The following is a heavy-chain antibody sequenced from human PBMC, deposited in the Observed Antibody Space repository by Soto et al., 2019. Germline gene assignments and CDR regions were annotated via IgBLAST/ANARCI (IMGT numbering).Heavy chain of an antibody. V-gene: IGHV3-15*01. CDR2: IKSKTDGGTR. CDR3: TRGSYQGNYYYYGMDV. CDR1: GFTFSNAW. J-gene: IGHJ6*02. Sequence: ESGGGLVKPGGSLRLSCAASGFTFSNAWMSWVRQVPGKGLEWVGRIKSKTDGGTRDYAAPVKGRFTISREDSKKTLYLQMNSLKAEDTGVYYCTRGSYQGNYYYYGMDVWGQGTTVTVSS. D-gene: IGHD1-26*01.